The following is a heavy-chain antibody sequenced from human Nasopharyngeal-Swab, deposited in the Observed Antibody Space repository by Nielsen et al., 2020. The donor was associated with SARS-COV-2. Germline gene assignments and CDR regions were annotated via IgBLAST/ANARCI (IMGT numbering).Heavy chain of an antibody. J-gene: IGHJ6*02. Sequence: ASVKVSCKASGYTFTSYAMHWVRQAPGQRLEWMGWINAGNGNTKYSQKFQGRVTITRDTSASTAYMELSSLRSEDTAVYYCARDGNSIVVVSYYYGMDVWGQGTTVTVSS. CDR3: ARDGNSIVVVSYYYGMDV. V-gene: IGHV1-3*01. D-gene: IGHD2-2*01. CDR2: INAGNGNT. CDR1: GYTFTSYA.